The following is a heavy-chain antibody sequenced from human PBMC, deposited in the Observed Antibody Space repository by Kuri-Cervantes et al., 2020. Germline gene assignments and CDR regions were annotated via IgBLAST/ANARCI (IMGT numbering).Heavy chain of an antibody. Sequence: GSLRLSCAVYGGSFSGYYWSWIRQPPEKGLEWIGEINHSGSTNYNPSLKSRVTISVDTSKNQFSLKLSSVTAADTAVYYCARGGNYYGSGSWLPNYYYYYMDVWGKGTTVTVSS. V-gene: IGHV4-34*01. CDR3: ARGGNYYGSGSWLPNYYYYYMDV. D-gene: IGHD3-10*01. J-gene: IGHJ6*03. CDR2: INHSGST. CDR1: GGSFSGYY.